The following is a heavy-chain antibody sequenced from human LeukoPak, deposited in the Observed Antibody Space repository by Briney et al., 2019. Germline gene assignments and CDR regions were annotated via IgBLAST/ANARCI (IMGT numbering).Heavy chain of an antibody. CDR1: GYTFTSYY. Sequence: ASVKVSCKASGYTFTSYYMHWVRQAPGQGLEWIGIINPSGGSTSYAQKFQGRVTMTRDTSTSTVYMELSSLRSEDTAVYYCARPRGTMVRGVIIDDAFDIWGQGTMVTVSS. CDR3: ARPRGTMVRGVIIDDAFDI. CDR2: INPSGGST. J-gene: IGHJ3*02. D-gene: IGHD3-10*01. V-gene: IGHV1-46*03.